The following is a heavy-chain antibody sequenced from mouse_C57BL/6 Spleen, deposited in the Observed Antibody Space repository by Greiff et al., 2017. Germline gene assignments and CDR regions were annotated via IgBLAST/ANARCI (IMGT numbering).Heavy chain of an antibody. V-gene: IGHV1-50*01. CDR2: IDPSDSYT. D-gene: IGHD1-1*01. J-gene: IGHJ1*03. Sequence: QVQLQQPGAELVKPGASVKLSCKASGYTFTSYWMQWVKQRPGQGLEWIGEIDPSDSYTNYNQKFTGKATLTVDTSSSTAYMQLSSLTSEDYSVYDCAGHYYGSSWGYFDVWGTGTTVTVSS. CDR1: GYTFTSYW. CDR3: AGHYYGSSWGYFDV.